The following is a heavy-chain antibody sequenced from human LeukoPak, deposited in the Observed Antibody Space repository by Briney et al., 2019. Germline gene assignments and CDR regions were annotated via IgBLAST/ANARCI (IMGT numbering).Heavy chain of an antibody. J-gene: IGHJ5*02. Sequence: GGSLRLSYAASGFTFSSYAMSWVRQAPGKGLEWVSAISGSGGSTYYADSVKGRFTISRDNSKNTLYLQMNSLRAEDTAVYYCAKDLCSSTSCYTANWFDPWGQGTLVTVSS. D-gene: IGHD2-2*02. V-gene: IGHV3-23*01. CDR1: GFTFSSYA. CDR3: AKDLCSSTSCYTANWFDP. CDR2: ISGSGGST.